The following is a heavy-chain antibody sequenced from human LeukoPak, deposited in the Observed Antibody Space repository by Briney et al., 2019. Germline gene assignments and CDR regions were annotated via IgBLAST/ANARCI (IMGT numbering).Heavy chain of an antibody. Sequence: GGSLRLSCAASGFTVSSNYMSWVRQAPGKGLEWVSVIYSGGSTYYADSVKGRFTISRDNSKNTLYLQMNSLRAEDTAVYYCARDSNSSGCFDHWGQGTLVTVSS. J-gene: IGHJ4*02. CDR3: ARDSNSSGCFDH. D-gene: IGHD6-19*01. V-gene: IGHV3-53*01. CDR2: IYSGGST. CDR1: GFTVSSNY.